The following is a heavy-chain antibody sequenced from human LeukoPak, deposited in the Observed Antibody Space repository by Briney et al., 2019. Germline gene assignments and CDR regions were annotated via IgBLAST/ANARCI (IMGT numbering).Heavy chain of an antibody. CDR3: AKDTHYGSGSQFDY. J-gene: IGHJ4*02. D-gene: IGHD3-10*01. V-gene: IGHV3-43*01. CDR2: ISWDGGST. CDR1: GFTFSSYS. Sequence: PGGSLRLSCAASGFTFSSYSMNWVRQAPGKGLEWVSLISWDGGSTYYADSVKGRFTISRDNSKNSLYLQMNSLRTEDTALYYCAKDTHYGSGSQFDYWGQGTLVTVSS.